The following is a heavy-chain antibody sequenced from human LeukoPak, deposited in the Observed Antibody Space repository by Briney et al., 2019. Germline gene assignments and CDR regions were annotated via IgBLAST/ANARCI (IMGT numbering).Heavy chain of an antibody. D-gene: IGHD6-6*01. Sequence: PSETLSLTCTVSGGSISSYYWSWIRQPPGKGLEWIGYIYYSGSTNYNPSLKSRVTISVDTSKNQFSLKLSSVTAADTAVYYCARGRRGIAARPSWFDPWGQGTLVTVSS. V-gene: IGHV4-59*12. CDR2: IYYSGST. CDR1: GGSISSYY. CDR3: ARGRRGIAARPSWFDP. J-gene: IGHJ5*02.